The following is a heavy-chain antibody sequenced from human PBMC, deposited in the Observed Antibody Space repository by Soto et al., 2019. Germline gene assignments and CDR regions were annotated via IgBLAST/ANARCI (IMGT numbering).Heavy chain of an antibody. J-gene: IGHJ6*02. V-gene: IGHV3-53*01. CDR1: GFSVRTNY. Sequence: EEQLVESGGGLIQPGGSLRLSCAASGFSVRTNYMSWVRQGPGKGLEWVSVFYSGVTTAYADSVKGRFTISVDSSKNTLYLQMNSLRVEDTATYYCARDSVDTTLHRGQYRFHYHGMDVWGQGTTVTVSS. CDR3: ARDSVDTTLHRGQYRFHYHGMDV. D-gene: IGHD1-1*01. CDR2: FYSGVTT.